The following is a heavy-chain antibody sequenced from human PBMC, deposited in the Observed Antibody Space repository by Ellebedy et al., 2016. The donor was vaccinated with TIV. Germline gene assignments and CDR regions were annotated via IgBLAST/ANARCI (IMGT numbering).Heavy chain of an antibody. D-gene: IGHD3-3*01. CDR3: ASPGYYGPFDH. CDR1: GFTVSASY. CDR2: IYSGGST. V-gene: IGHV3-53*04. Sequence: GESLKISCEASGFTVSASYLSWVRQAPGKGLELVSTIYSGGSTNYADSVKGRFTISRHSSKNMLYLQMNALRLEDTAVYYCASPGYYGPFDHWGRGTLVTVSS. J-gene: IGHJ4*02.